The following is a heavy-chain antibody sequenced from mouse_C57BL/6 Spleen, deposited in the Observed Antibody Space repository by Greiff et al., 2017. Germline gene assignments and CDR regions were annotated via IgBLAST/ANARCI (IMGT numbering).Heavy chain of an antibody. V-gene: IGHV5-16*01. CDR1: GFTFSDYY. D-gene: IGHD1-1*01. Sequence: EVQVVESEGGLVQPGSSMKLSCTASGFTFSDYYMAWVRQVPEKGLEWVAYINYDGSSTYYLDSLKSRFIISRDNAKNILCLQMSSLKSEDTATXYCARDALFYYGSIDGWYFDVWGTGTTLTVSS. CDR3: ARDALFYYGSIDGWYFDV. CDR2: INYDGSST. J-gene: IGHJ1*03.